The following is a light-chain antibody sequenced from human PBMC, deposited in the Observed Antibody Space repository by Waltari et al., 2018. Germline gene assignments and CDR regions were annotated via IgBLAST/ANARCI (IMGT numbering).Light chain of an antibody. CDR2: HAS. J-gene: IGKJ1*01. Sequence: EFLLTQSPGTVSVSPGDGVTISCRASQTVGKYLAWYQQRPGQPPRLLIYHASNRAIGIPDRFSGSGSGTDFSLTISRLEPEDFAVYYCQKYVTLPATFGQGTKVEIK. V-gene: IGKV3-20*01. CDR3: QKYVTLPAT. CDR1: QTVGKY.